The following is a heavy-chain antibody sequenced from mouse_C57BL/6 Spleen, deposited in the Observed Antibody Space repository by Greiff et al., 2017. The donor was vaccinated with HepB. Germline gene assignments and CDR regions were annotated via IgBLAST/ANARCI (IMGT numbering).Heavy chain of an antibody. CDR1: GFNIKDDY. CDR2: IDPENGDT. Sequence: EVQLQQSGAELVRPGASVKLSCTASGFNIKDDYMHWVKQRPEQGLEWIGWIDPENGDTEYATKYQGKATITADTSSNTAYLQLSSLTYEDPAVYYCTTAYYSNYVWFAYWGQGTLVTVSA. J-gene: IGHJ3*01. D-gene: IGHD2-5*01. V-gene: IGHV14-4*01. CDR3: TTAYYSNYVWFAY.